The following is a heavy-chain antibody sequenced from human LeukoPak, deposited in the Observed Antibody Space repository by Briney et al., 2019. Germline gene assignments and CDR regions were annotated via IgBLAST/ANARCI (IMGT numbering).Heavy chain of an antibody. CDR2: INAANGNT. J-gene: IGHJ4*02. V-gene: IGHV1-3*01. CDR3: ARDLPREY. D-gene: IGHD5-24*01. Sequence: ASVKVSCKASGYTFTNYAMHWVRQSPGQRLEWMGWINAANGNTKYSQKFQGRVTITRDTSASIAYLELSSLRSEDTAVYFCARDLPREYWGQGTLVTVSS. CDR1: GYTFTNYA.